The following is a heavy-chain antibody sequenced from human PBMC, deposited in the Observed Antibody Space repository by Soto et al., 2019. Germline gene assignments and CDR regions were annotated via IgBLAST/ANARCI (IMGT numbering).Heavy chain of an antibody. V-gene: IGHV3-7*03. D-gene: IGHD1-7*01. CDR2: IKQDGSEK. J-gene: IGHJ4*02. Sequence: EVQLVESGGGLVQPGGSLRLSCAASGFTFSSYWMSWVRKSPGKWLEWVANIKQDGSEKYYVDSVQGRFTISRDNATKSLWLQMNSLRAEDTAVYYCARATWNYGDYWGQGTLVTVSS. CDR1: GFTFSSYW. CDR3: ARATWNYGDY.